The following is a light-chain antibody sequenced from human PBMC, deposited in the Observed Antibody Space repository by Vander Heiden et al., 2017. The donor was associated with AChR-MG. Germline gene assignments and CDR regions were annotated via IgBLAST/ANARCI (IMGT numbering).Light chain of an antibody. V-gene: IGKV1D-16*01. CDR3: QQNKRYPLT. J-gene: IGKJ1*01. CDR2: AAS. CDR1: QGSSTW. Sequence: DIPVTQSSCSLSASVGDRVTLTCRASQGSSTWLAWYQQKPEKAPKSLNYAASSLQSGVPSRFSGSGSGTDFTLTISSLQAEDCASYYRQQNKRYPLTFGRGTKVEIK.